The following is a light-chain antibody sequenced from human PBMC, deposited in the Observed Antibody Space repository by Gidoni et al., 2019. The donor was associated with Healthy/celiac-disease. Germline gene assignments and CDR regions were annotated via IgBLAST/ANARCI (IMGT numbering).Light chain of an antibody. V-gene: IGKV1-5*03. J-gene: IGKJ1*01. CDR2: KAS. CDR3: QQYNSYWT. Sequence: DIQMTQSPSTLSASVGDRVPITCRASQSISSWLGWYQQKPGKAPKLLIYKASSLESGVPSRFSGSGSGTEFTLTISSLQPDDFATYYCQQYNSYWTFXXXTKVEIK. CDR1: QSISSW.